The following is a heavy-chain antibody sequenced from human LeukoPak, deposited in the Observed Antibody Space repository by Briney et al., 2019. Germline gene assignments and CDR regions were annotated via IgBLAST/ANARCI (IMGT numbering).Heavy chain of an antibody. CDR2: ISSSGSTI. CDR1: GFTFSSYE. CDR3: ASSRDGYNLFLHS. J-gene: IGHJ4*02. Sequence: PGGSLRLSCAASGFTFSSYEMNWVRQAPGKGLEWVSYISSSGSTIYYADSVKGRFTISRDNAKNSLYLQMNSLRAEDTAVYYCASSRDGYNLFLHSWGQGTLVTVTS. D-gene: IGHD5-24*01. V-gene: IGHV3-48*03.